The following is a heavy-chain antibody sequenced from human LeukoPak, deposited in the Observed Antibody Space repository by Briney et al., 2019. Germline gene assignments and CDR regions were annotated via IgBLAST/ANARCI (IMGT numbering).Heavy chain of an antibody. J-gene: IGHJ6*03. Sequence: PGGSLRLSCAASGFTFSSYAMHWVRQAPGKGLEWVAVISYDGSNKYYADSVKGRFTISRDNSKNTLYLQMNSLRAEDTAVYYCARDRARRLSRALFYYMDVWGKGTTVTVSS. CDR2: ISYDGSNK. V-gene: IGHV3-30*04. CDR1: GFTFSSYA. CDR3: ARDRARRLSRALFYYMDV. D-gene: IGHD3-16*02.